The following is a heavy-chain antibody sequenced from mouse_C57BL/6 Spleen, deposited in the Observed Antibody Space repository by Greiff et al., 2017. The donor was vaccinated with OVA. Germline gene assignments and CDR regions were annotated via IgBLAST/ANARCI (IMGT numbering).Heavy chain of an antibody. CDR2: ISSGGDYI. CDR3: TRDLEEGYFDY. Sequence: EVKVVESGEGLVKPGGSLKLSCAASGFTFSSYAMSWVRQTPEKRLEWVAYISSGGDYIYYADTVKGRFTISRDNARNTLYLQMSSLKSEDTAMYYCTRDLEEGYFDYWGQGTTLTVSS. CDR1: GFTFSSYA. J-gene: IGHJ2*01. V-gene: IGHV5-9-1*02.